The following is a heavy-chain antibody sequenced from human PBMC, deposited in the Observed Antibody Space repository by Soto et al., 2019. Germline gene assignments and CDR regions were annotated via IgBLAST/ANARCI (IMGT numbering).Heavy chain of an antibody. CDR1: GGSISSGGYY. J-gene: IGHJ5*02. Sequence: SETLSLTCTVSGGSISSGGYYWSWIRQPPGKELEWIGNIYYRGTTNYNPSLQGRVTMSIDTSKNQFSLMLTSVTAADTAVYYCTRVATAVPSWGRGVLVTVSS. CDR2: IYYRGTT. D-gene: IGHD5-18*01. V-gene: IGHV4-61*08. CDR3: TRVATAVPS.